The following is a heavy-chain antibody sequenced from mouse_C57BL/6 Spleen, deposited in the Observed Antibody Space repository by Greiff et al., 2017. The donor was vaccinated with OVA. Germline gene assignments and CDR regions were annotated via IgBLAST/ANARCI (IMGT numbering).Heavy chain of an antibody. Sequence: VQLQQPGAELVRPGSSVKLSCKASGYTFTSYWMHWVKQRPIQGLEWIGNIDPSDSETHYNQKFKDKATLTVDKSSSTAYMQLSSLTSEDSAVYYCARDGYCVSSWFAYWGQGTLVTVSA. D-gene: IGHD2-3*01. J-gene: IGHJ3*01. CDR1: GYTFTSYW. CDR3: ARDGYCVSSWFAY. CDR2: IDPSDSET. V-gene: IGHV1-52*01.